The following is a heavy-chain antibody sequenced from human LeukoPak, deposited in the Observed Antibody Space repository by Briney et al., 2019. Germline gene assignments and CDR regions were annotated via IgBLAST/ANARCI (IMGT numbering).Heavy chain of an antibody. Sequence: PGGSLRLSCAVSGFTFTTYAMTWVRQAPGKGLEWVSAISGSGTSTYYADSVKGRFTISRDNSKNSLYLQMNSLRTEDTALYYCAKDFEYSSSPGGVDYWGQGTLVTVSS. CDR2: ISGSGTST. CDR3: AKDFEYSSSPGGVDY. CDR1: GFTFTTYA. V-gene: IGHV3-43*02. J-gene: IGHJ4*02. D-gene: IGHD6-6*01.